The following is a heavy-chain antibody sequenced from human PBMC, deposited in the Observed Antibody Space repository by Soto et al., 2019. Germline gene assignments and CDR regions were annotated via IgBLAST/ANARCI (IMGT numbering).Heavy chain of an antibody. CDR1: GGSISSGGYY. Sequence: SETLSLTCTVSGGSISSGGYYWSWIRQHPGKGLEWIGYIYYSGSTYYNPSLKSRVTISVDTSKNQFSLKLSSVTAADTAVYYCARDRYDLGSSGARCFDPWRQRTLVTVSS. CDR2: IYYSGST. D-gene: IGHD3-3*01. V-gene: IGHV4-31*03. J-gene: IGHJ5*02. CDR3: ARDRYDLGSSGARCFDP.